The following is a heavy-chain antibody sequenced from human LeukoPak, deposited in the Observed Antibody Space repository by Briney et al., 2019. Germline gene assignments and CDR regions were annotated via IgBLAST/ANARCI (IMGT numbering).Heavy chain of an antibody. J-gene: IGHJ6*02. CDR3: ARVTRSGSYYYYYGMDV. Sequence: SETLSLTCTVSGFSISSYYWSWIRQAPGKGLEWIGYIYYSGSTNYNPSLKSRVTISVDTSKNQFSLKLSSVTAADTAVYYCARVTRSGSYYYYYGMDVWGQGTTVTVSS. D-gene: IGHD1-26*01. CDR2: IYYSGST. CDR1: GFSISSYY. V-gene: IGHV4-59*01.